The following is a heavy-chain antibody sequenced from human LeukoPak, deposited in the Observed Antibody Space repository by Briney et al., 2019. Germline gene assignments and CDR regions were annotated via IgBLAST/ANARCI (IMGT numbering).Heavy chain of an antibody. CDR1: GFTFSICA. Sequence: GGSLRLSCAASGFTFSICAMNWVRQAPGKGVEWVSLITGSGGSTYYTDSVKGRFTISRDNSKNTLYLQMNSLTAEDTAVYYCAKRTGNSGPFDYWGQGTRVTVSS. V-gene: IGHV3-23*01. D-gene: IGHD4-23*01. CDR3: AKRTGNSGPFDY. J-gene: IGHJ4*02. CDR2: ITGSGGST.